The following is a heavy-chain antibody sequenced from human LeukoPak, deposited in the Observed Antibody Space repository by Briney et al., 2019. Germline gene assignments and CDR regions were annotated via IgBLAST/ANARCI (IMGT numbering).Heavy chain of an antibody. J-gene: IGHJ6*02. V-gene: IGHV3-66*01. CDR1: GFTVGSNY. CDR2: ISSGGTT. D-gene: IGHD1-26*01. CDR3: ATRGAPGYYYGMDV. Sequence: GGSLRLSCAASGFTVGSNYMSWVRQAPGKGLEWVSIISSGGTTSYADSVKGRFTISRDNSRNTLYLQMNSLRAEDTAVYYCATRGAPGYYYGMDVWGQGTTVTVSS.